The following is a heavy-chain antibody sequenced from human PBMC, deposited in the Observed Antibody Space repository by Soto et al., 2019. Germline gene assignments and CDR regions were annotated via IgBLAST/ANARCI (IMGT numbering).Heavy chain of an antibody. V-gene: IGHV1-18*01. J-gene: IGHJ6*02. CDR1: GYSFTNYG. CDR2: INAYNGDT. CDR3: ATWGRSLMSMDV. D-gene: IGHD3-16*01. Sequence: QVQLVQSGAGVRKPGASVKVSCKASGYSFTNYGISWVRQAPAQGLEWMGWINAYNGDTNYAQKFQGRVIMTTDTSTSTAYMGLRSLRSDDTAIYYCATWGRSLMSMDVWGQGTTVTVSS.